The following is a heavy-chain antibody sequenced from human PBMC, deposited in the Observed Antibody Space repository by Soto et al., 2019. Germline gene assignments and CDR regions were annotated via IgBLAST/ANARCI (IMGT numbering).Heavy chain of an antibody. J-gene: IGHJ4*02. CDR1: GFTFSSYG. Sequence: PGGSLRLSCAAPGFTFSSYGMHWVRQAPGKGLEWVAVISYDGSNKYYADSVKGRFTISRDNSKNTLYLQMNSLRAEDTAVYYCANISPPFDYWGQGTLVTVSS. CDR2: ISYDGSNK. CDR3: ANISPPFDY. V-gene: IGHV3-30*18.